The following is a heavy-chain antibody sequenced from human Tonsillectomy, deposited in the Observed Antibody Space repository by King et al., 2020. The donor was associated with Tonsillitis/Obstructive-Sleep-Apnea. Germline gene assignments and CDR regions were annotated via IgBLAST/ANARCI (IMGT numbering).Heavy chain of an antibody. CDR1: GFTFSSYW. V-gene: IGHV3-74*01. D-gene: IGHD4-17*01. CDR2: INRDGSST. J-gene: IGHJ6*03. CDR3: ARVSPHGHGVRKNNDYYYYYMDV. Sequence: VQLVESGGGLVQPGGSLRLSCAASGFTFSSYWMHWVRQAPGEGLVCGSRINRDGSSTRYAVSVKGGFPIFRDNAKDTLYLERNSLRAEDTAVFYLARVSPHGHGVRKNNDYYYYYMDVGGRGTTVTVPS.